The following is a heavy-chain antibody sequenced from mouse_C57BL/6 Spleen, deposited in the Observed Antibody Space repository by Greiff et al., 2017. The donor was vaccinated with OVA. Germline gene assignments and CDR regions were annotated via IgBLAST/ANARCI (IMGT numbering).Heavy chain of an antibody. CDR3: ARHGGTPYYFDY. V-gene: IGHV5-6*01. D-gene: IGHD3-3*01. CDR1: GFTFSSYG. Sequence: DVHLVESGGDLVKPGGSLKLSCAASGFTFSSYGMSWVRQTPDKRLEWVATISSGGSYTYYPDSVKGRFTISRDNAKNTLYLQMSSLKSEDTAMYYCARHGGTPYYFDYWGQGTTLTVSS. CDR2: ISSGGSYT. J-gene: IGHJ2*01.